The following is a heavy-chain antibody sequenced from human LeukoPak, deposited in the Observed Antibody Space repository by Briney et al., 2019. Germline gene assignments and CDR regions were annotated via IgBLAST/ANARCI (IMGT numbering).Heavy chain of an antibody. CDR2: ISSSSSYI. J-gene: IGHJ4*02. D-gene: IGHD2-15*01. CDR3: ARDQGSVVGDPFPFW. Sequence: PGGSLRLSCAASGFTFSSYSMNWVRQAPGKGLEWVSSISSSSSYIYYADSVKGRFTISRDNAKNSLYLQMNSLRAEDTAVYYCARDQGSVVGDPFPFWWGQGTLVIVSS. CDR1: GFTFSSYS. V-gene: IGHV3-21*01.